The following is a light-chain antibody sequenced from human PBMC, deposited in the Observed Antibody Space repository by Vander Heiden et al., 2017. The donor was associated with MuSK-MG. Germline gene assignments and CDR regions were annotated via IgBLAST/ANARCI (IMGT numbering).Light chain of an antibody. V-gene: IGKV3-15*01. CDR2: DAS. J-gene: IGKJ1*01. Sequence: EIVMTQSPATLSLSPGERATLSCRTSQSVNTRLAWYRQKPGQAPRLLIYDASSRATGIPARFSGSGSGTEFTLTISSLQSEDFAVYYCQQYNNWPAWTFGQGTKVEIK. CDR1: QSVNTR. CDR3: QQYNNWPAWT.